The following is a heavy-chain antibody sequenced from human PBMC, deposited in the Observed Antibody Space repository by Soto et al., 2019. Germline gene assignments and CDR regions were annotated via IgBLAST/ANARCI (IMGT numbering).Heavy chain of an antibody. J-gene: IGHJ4*02. D-gene: IGHD3-16*01. V-gene: IGHV1-2*02. CDR1: GYTFTHYF. CDR2: INPKSGDT. Sequence: QVRLMQSGPEVRRPGASVTVSCKDSGYTFTHYFIHWVRRAPGQGLEWMGYINPKSGDTHYSQTFRGSVSMTRDTSTDTANMGLSSLKSDDTAVYFCARVPGHKNSRGEFWGQGTPITVSS. CDR3: ARVPGHKNSRGEF.